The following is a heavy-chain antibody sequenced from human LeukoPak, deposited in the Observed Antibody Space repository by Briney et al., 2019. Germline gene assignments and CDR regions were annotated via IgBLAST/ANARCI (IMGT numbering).Heavy chain of an antibody. D-gene: IGHD2-2*01. J-gene: IGHJ4*02. V-gene: IGHV3-48*04. Sequence: GGSLRLSCAASGFTFSSYSMNWVRQAPGKGPEWLSYISSASGSIYYADSVKGRFTISRDNAKNSLFLQMNSLRAEDMAVYYCARLPAYCSSTACYYDYWGQGTLVTVSS. CDR1: GFTFSSYS. CDR3: ARLPAYCSSTACYYDY. CDR2: ISSASGSI.